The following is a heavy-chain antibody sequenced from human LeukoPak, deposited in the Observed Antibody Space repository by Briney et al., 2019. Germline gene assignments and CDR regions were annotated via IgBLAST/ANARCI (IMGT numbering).Heavy chain of an antibody. D-gene: IGHD3-22*01. Sequence: ASVKVSCKASGGTFSSYAISWVRQAPGQGLEWMGGIIPIFGTANYAQKFQGRVTITADESTSTAYMELSSLRSEDTAVYYCARALSITMIVVPDAFDIWGQGKMVTVSS. CDR3: ARALSITMIVVPDAFDI. CDR2: IIPIFGTA. J-gene: IGHJ3*02. V-gene: IGHV1-69*13. CDR1: GGTFSSYA.